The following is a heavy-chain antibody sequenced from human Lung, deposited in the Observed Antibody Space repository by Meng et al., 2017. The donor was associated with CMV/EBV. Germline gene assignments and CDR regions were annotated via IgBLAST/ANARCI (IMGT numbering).Heavy chain of an antibody. CDR2: ISGNGNTI. V-gene: IGHV3-11*04. CDR3: AREASGSHYAFYFDY. J-gene: IGHJ4*02. D-gene: IGHD1-26*01. Sequence: GGSLRLXCAASGFSFSDHYMSWIRQAPGKGLEWVSYISGNGNTIYYADSVKGRFTTSRDNAKNSLYLQMNSLRVEDTAVYYCAREASGSHYAFYFDYWGQGXLVTVSS. CDR1: GFSFSDHY.